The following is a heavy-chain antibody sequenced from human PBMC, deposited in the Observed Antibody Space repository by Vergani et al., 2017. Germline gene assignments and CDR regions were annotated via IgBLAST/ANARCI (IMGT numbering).Heavy chain of an antibody. D-gene: IGHD2-21*02. Sequence: VQLVESGGGVVQPGRSLRLSCAASGFTFSSYGMHWVRQAPGKGLEWVSYISSSSSTIYYADSVTGRFTISRDNAKNSLYLQMNSLRAEDTAVYNWNNLAYCVGDCYRDIWGQGTMVTVSS. V-gene: IGHV3-48*01. CDR2: ISSSSSTI. J-gene: IGHJ3*02. CDR1: GFTFSSYG. CDR3: NNLAYCVGDCYRDI.